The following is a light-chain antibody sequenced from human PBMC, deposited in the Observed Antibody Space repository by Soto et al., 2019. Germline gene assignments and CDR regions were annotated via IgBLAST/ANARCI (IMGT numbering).Light chain of an antibody. CDR1: ISDIGSYNY. V-gene: IGLV2-14*01. CDR3: ISSRRGDTSYV. J-gene: IGLJ1*01. CDR2: EVR. Sequence: QSVLTQPASVSGSPGQSITISCTGTISDIGSYNYVAWYQQFPGKTPKLIIYEVRNRPSGVSFRFSGSKSGNTASLTISGLQAEDEADYYCISSRRGDTSYVFGAGTKLTVL.